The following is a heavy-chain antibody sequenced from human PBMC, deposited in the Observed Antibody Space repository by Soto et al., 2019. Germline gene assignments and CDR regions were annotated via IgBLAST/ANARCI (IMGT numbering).Heavy chain of an antibody. CDR3: ARDLLSVVVVPAAIRGIFDP. V-gene: IGHV3-30-3*01. Sequence: QVQLVESGGGVVQPGRSLRLSCAASGFTFSSYAMDWVRQAPGKGLEWVAVISYDGSNKYYADSVKGRFTISRDNSKNTLYLQMNSLRAEDTAVYYCARDLLSVVVVPAAIRGIFDPWGQGTLVTVSS. D-gene: IGHD2-2*02. CDR1: GFTFSSYA. J-gene: IGHJ5*02. CDR2: ISYDGSNK.